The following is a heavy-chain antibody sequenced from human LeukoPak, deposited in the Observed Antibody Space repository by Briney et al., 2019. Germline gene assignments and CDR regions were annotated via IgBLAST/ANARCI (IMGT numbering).Heavy chain of an antibody. CDR3: ARKEGGQLVNTRRWFDP. V-gene: IGHV4-34*01. CDR2: INHSGST. J-gene: IGHJ5*02. CDR1: GVSFSGYY. D-gene: IGHD6-13*01. Sequence: SETLSLTCAVYGVSFSGYYWSWIRQPPGKGLEWIGEINHSGSTNYNPSLKSRLTISVDTSTNQFSLKLRSVTSADTAVYYCARKEGGQLVNTRRWFDPWGEGTLVTVSS.